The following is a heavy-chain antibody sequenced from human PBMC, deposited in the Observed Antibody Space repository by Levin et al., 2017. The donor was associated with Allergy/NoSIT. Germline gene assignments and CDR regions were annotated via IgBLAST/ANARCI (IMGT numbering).Heavy chain of an antibody. D-gene: IGHD2-15*01. CDR3: ARDAARGIVGAADI. V-gene: IGHV1-69*04. Sequence: SVKVSCKASGGTFNTYGYNWVRQAPGQGLEWMGRIIPSVGIVNYAQQFQGRVTITADKSTRTAYMELRSLRSEDTAVYFCARDAARGIVGAADIWGQGTLVTVSP. CDR1: GGTFNTYG. CDR2: IIPSVGIV. J-gene: IGHJ4*02.